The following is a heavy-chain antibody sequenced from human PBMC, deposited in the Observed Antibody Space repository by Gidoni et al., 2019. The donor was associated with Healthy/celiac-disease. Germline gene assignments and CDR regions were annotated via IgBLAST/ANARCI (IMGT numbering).Heavy chain of an antibody. CDR1: GFTVSSNY. V-gene: IGHV3-53*02. D-gene: IGHD3-10*01. J-gene: IGHJ4*02. CDR3: ARILSPYGSGSYYSFDY. CDR2: IYSGGST. Sequence: EVQLVETGGGLIQPGGSLRLSCAASGFTVSSNYMSWVRQAPGKGLEWVSVIYSGGSTYYADSVKGRFTISRDNSKNTLYLQMNSLRAEDTAVYYCARILSPYGSGSYYSFDYWGQGTLVTVSS.